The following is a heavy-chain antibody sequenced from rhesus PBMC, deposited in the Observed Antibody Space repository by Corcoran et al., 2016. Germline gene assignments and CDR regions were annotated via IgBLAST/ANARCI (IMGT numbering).Heavy chain of an antibody. D-gene: IGHD3-9*01. CDR1: GGSISSSNW. CDR2: ISGSSGST. CDR3: ASEDDYGYYYTAAFDF. V-gene: IGHV4-65*01. J-gene: IGHJ3*01. Sequence: QVRLQESGPGLVKPSETLSLTCAVSGGSISSSNWWSWIRQPPGKGLEWIGYISGSSGSTYYNHSLKSRVTISTDTDKNQFSLKLSSVTAADTAVYYCASEDDYGYYYTAAFDFWGQGLRVTVSS.